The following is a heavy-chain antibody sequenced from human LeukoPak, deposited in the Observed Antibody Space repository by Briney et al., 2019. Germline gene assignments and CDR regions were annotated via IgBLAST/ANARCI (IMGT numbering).Heavy chain of an antibody. D-gene: IGHD3-10*01. Sequence: GRSLRLSCAASGFTFDDYAMHWVRQAPGKGLEWVSGISWNSGSIGYADSVKGRFTISRDNAKNSLYLQMNSLRAEDTALYYCAKVNYYGSGSYFDYWGQGTLVTVSS. CDR2: ISWNSGSI. V-gene: IGHV3-9*01. J-gene: IGHJ4*02. CDR3: AKVNYYGSGSYFDY. CDR1: GFTFDDYA.